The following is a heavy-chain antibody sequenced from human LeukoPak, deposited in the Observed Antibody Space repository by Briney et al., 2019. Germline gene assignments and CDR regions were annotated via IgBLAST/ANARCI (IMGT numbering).Heavy chain of an antibody. D-gene: IGHD6-19*01. J-gene: IGHJ4*02. Sequence: SETLSLTCTVSGGSISTANYYWGWVRQPPGKGLEWIGNIFYSGSTYYSPPLKSRLTISLDTSRNQFSLRLNSVTAADTAVYYCARGGWPFDYWGQGTLVTVSS. CDR3: ARGGWPFDY. CDR2: IFYSGST. V-gene: IGHV4-39*07. CDR1: GGSISTANYY.